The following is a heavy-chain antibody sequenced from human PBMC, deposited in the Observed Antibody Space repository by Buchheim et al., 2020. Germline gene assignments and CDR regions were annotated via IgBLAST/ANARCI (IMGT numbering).Heavy chain of an antibody. CDR1: GFTFSSYG. CDR2: ISYDGSNK. Sequence: QVQLVESGGGVVQPGRSLRLSCAASGFTFSSYGMHWVRQAPGKGLEWVAVISYDGSNKYYADSVKGRFTISRDNSKNTLYLQMNSLRAEDTAVYYCAKDREYNWNPRRGMDVWGQGTT. J-gene: IGHJ6*02. V-gene: IGHV3-30*18. D-gene: IGHD1-20*01. CDR3: AKDREYNWNPRRGMDV.